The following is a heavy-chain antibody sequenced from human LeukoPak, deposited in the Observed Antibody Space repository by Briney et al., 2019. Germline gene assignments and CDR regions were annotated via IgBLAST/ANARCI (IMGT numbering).Heavy chain of an antibody. D-gene: IGHD5-18*01. Sequence: GGSLRLSCAASGFTFSSYSMNWVRQAPGKGLEWVSSISSSSSYIYYADSVKGRFTISRDNAKNSLYLQMNSLRAEDTAVYYCARVVGVGYSYGESAFDIWGQGTMVTVSS. CDR1: GFTFSSYS. CDR3: ARVVGVGYSYGESAFDI. V-gene: IGHV3-21*01. J-gene: IGHJ3*02. CDR2: ISSSSSYI.